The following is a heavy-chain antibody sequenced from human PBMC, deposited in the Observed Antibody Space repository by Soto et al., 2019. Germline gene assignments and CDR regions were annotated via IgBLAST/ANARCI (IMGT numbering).Heavy chain of an antibody. CDR1: GFTVSSNY. CDR3: AKDGELGYCISTSCYGFLEWLPYFDY. Sequence: PGGSLRLSCAASGFTVSSNYMSWVRQAPGKGLEWVSAISGSGGSTYYADSVKGRFTISRDNSKNTLYLQMNSLRAEDTAVYYCAKDGELGYCISTSCYGFLEWLPYFDYWGQGTLVTVSS. V-gene: IGHV3-23*01. D-gene: IGHD2-2*01. CDR2: ISGSGGST. J-gene: IGHJ4*02.